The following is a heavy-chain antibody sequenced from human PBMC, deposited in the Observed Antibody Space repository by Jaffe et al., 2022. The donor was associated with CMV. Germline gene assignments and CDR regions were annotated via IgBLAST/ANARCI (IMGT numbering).Heavy chain of an antibody. CDR1: GFTVSSNY. Sequence: EVQLVESGGGLVQPGGSLRLSCAASGFTVSSNYMSWVRQAPGKGLEWVSVIYSGGSTYYADSVKGRFTISRDNSKNTLYLQMNSLRAEDTAVYYCASERESEEPPSYMDVWGKGTTVTVSS. CDR3: ASERESEEPPSYMDV. J-gene: IGHJ6*03. CDR2: IYSGGST. V-gene: IGHV3-66*01. D-gene: IGHD1-1*01.